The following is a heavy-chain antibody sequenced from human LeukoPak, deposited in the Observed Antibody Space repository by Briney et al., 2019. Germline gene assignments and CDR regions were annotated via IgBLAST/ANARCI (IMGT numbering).Heavy chain of an antibody. CDR1: GFTVTSYG. Sequence: NPRGSLRLSCAASGFTVTSYGMNWVRQAPGKGLEWVSSISSSSSYIYYADSVKGRFTISRDNAKNSLYLQMNSLRAEDTAVYYCARGGKGYGSGPTDAFDIWGQGTMVTVSS. D-gene: IGHD3-10*01. V-gene: IGHV3-21*01. J-gene: IGHJ3*02. CDR3: ARGGKGYGSGPTDAFDI. CDR2: ISSSSSYI.